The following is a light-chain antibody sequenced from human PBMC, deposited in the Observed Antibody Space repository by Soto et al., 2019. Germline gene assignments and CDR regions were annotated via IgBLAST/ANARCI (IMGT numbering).Light chain of an antibody. V-gene: IGLV1-40*01. Sequence: QSLLTQPPSVSGALGQRVTISCTGSSSNIGAGYDVHWYQQLPGTAPKLLIYGNSNRPSGVPDRFSGSKSGTSASLAITGLQAEDEADYYCQSYDSSLSGSVFGGGTKVTVL. CDR1: SSNIGAGYD. CDR2: GNS. CDR3: QSYDSSLSGSV. J-gene: IGLJ2*01.